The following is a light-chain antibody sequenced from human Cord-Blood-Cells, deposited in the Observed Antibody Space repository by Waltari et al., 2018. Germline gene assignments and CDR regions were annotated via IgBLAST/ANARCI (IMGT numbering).Light chain of an antibody. CDR1: RSAVGGYHY. Sequence: QSALTPPASGSGSPGQSITISCTGTRSAVGGYHYLSCYQQHPGKAPKLMIYDVSNRPAGVSNRFSDSKSGNTASLTISGLQAEDEADYYCSSYTSSSTVVFGGVTKLTVL. V-gene: IGLV2-14*01. CDR2: DVS. CDR3: SSYTSSSTVV. J-gene: IGLJ2*01.